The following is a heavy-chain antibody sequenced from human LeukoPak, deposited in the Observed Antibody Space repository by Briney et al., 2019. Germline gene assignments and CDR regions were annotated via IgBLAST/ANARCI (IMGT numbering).Heavy chain of an antibody. J-gene: IGHJ3*02. CDR3: AKIPRRDGYNYAFDI. CDR2: ISGSGGST. CDR1: GFTFSSYE. D-gene: IGHD5-24*01. V-gene: IGHV3-23*01. Sequence: GGSLRLSCAASGFTFSSYEMNWVRQAPGKGLEWVSAISGSGGSTYYADSVKGRFTISRDNSKNTLYLQMNSLRAEDTAVYYCAKIPRRDGYNYAFDIWGQGTMVTVSS.